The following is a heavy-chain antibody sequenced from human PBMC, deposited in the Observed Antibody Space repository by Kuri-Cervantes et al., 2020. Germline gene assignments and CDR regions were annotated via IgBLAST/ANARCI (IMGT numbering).Heavy chain of an antibody. V-gene: IGHV3-66*01. D-gene: IGHD3-10*01. CDR2: IYSGGST. CDR1: GFTVSSNY. J-gene: IGHJ3*02. CDR3: ARVKEWFGAILAFDI. Sequence: GESLKISCAASGFTVSSNYMSWVRQAPGKGLEWVSVIYSGGSTYYADSVKGRFTISRDNSKNTLYLQMNSLRAEDTAVYYCARVKEWFGAILAFDIWGQGTMVTVSS.